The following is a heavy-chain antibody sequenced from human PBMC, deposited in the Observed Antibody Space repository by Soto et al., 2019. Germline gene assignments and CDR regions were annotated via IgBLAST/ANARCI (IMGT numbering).Heavy chain of an antibody. D-gene: IGHD4-17*01. Sequence: PGGSLRLSCAACGLTFSSYGMHWVRQAPGKGLEWVAVISFDGSNKYYADSVKGRFTISRDNSKNTLYLQMNSLRAEDTAVYYCAKVKDNYGDYVVNYQYYYNMDVWGQGTTVTVSS. CDR1: GLTFSSYG. CDR2: ISFDGSNK. J-gene: IGHJ6*02. V-gene: IGHV3-30*18. CDR3: AKVKDNYGDYVVNYQYYYNMDV.